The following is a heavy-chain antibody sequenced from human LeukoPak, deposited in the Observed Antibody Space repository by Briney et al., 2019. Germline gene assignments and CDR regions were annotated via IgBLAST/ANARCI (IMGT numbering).Heavy chain of an antibody. J-gene: IGHJ4*02. CDR2: IYYSGNT. CDR1: GGSISSSSYY. Sequence: SETLSLTCTVSGGSISSSSYYWGWIRQPPGKGLEWIGSIYYSGNTYCNPSLKSRVTISVDTSKNQFSLKLSSVTAADTAVYYCARHGTQFSGGFGYWGQGTLVTVSS. V-gene: IGHV4-39*01. D-gene: IGHD5-12*01. CDR3: ARHGTQFSGGFGY.